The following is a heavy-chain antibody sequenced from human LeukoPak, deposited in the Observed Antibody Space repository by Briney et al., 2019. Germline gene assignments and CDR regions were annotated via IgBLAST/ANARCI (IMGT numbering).Heavy chain of an antibody. CDR1: GGSISSSSYY. CDR3: ASLLYYDSPDDAFDI. CDR2: IYYSGST. Sequence: SETLSLTCTVSGGSISSSSYYWGWIRQPPGKGLEWIGSIYYSGSTYYNPSLKSRVTISVDTSKNQFSPKPSSVTAADTAVYYCASLLYYDSPDDAFDIWGQGTMVTVSS. J-gene: IGHJ3*02. V-gene: IGHV4-39*07. D-gene: IGHD3-22*01.